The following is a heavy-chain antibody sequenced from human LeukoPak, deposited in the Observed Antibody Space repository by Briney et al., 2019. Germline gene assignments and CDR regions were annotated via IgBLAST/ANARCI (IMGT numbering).Heavy chain of an antibody. CDR3: AKAPYGSGSYYNLLGWFDP. V-gene: IGHV3-23*01. CDR1: GITFSNYA. J-gene: IGHJ5*02. Sequence: GGSLRLSCAASGITFSNYAMSWVRQAPGKGLEWVSAISGSGGSTYYADSVEGRFTISRDNSKNTLYLQMNSLRAEDTAVYYCAKAPYGSGSYYNLLGWFDPWGQGTLVTVSS. D-gene: IGHD3-10*01. CDR2: ISGSGGST.